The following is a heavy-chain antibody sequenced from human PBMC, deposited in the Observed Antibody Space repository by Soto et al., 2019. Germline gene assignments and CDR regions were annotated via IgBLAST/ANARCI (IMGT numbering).Heavy chain of an antibody. CDR3: ARVQYVSGWPPFDY. Sequence: GGSMRLSCAASGFTFSSYVMYWVRQAPGKGLEYVSAINNNGGTTYYANSVKGRFTIARDNSKNTLYLQMDSLRTEDTAVYYCARVQYVSGWPPFDYWGQGSLVTVSS. CDR2: INNNGGTT. J-gene: IGHJ4*02. CDR1: GFTFSSYV. D-gene: IGHD6-19*01. V-gene: IGHV3-64*01.